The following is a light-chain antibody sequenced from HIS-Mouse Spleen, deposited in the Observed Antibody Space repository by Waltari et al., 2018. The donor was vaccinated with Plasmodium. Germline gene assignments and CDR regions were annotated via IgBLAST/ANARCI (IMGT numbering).Light chain of an antibody. V-gene: IGLV2-11*01. Sequence: QSALTQPRSVSGSPGQSVTISCTGTSSDVGGYNYVPWYQQHPGKAPKLMIYDVSKRPSVVPDGFSGSKSGNTASLTISGLQAEDEADYYCCSYAGSYTWVFGGGTKLTVL. J-gene: IGLJ2*01. CDR2: DVS. CDR3: CSYAGSYTWV. CDR1: SSDVGGYNY.